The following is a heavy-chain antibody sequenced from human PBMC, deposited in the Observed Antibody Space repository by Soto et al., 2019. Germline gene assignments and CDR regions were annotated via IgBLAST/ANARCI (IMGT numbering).Heavy chain of an antibody. D-gene: IGHD3-22*01. CDR1: GGSISSSSYY. V-gene: IGHV4-39*01. CDR3: ARRGVERGYDY. J-gene: IGHJ4*02. CDR2: IYYSGST. Sequence: PSETLSLTCTVSGGSISSSSYYWGWIRQPPGKGLEWIGSIYYSGSTYYNPSLKSRVTISVDTSKNQFSLKLSSVTAADTAVYYCARRGVERGYDYWGQGTLVTVSS.